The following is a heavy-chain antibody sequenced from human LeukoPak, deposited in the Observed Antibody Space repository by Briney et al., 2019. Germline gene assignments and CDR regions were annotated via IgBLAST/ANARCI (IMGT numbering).Heavy chain of an antibody. CDR3: ARDIRIVVVTAIRY. CDR2: ISYDGSNK. D-gene: IGHD2-21*02. CDR1: GFTFSSYA. J-gene: IGHJ4*02. V-gene: IGHV3-30*04. Sequence: GGSLRLSCAASGFTFSSYAMHWVRPAPGKGLEWVAVISYDGSNKYYADSVKGRFTISRDNSKNTLYLQMNSLRAEDTAVYYCARDIRIVVVTAIRYWGQGTLVTVSS.